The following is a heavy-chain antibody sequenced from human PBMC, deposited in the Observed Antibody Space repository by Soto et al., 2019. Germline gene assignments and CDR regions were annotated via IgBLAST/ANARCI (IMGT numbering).Heavy chain of an antibody. CDR1: GYTFTSYD. Sequence: ASVKVSCKASGYTFTSYDINWVRQATGQGLEWMGWMNPNSGNTGYAQKFQGRVTMTRNTSISTAYMELSSLRSEDTAVYYCARRDILTGHVYYYYGMDVCGQGTTVTVYS. J-gene: IGHJ6*02. CDR3: ARRDILTGHVYYYYGMDV. D-gene: IGHD3-9*01. CDR2: MNPNSGNT. V-gene: IGHV1-8*01.